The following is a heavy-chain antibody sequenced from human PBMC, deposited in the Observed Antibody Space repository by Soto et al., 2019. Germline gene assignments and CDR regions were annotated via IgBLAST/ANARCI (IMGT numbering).Heavy chain of an antibody. CDR3: ARGDSSGYYLGALWS. J-gene: IGHJ5*02. CDR2: TSGSGRSI. Sequence: EVQLVESGGGLVQPGGSLRLSCAASGFIFSSYTMNWVRQAPGKGLEWVSYTSGSGRSIYYADSVKGRFTISRDNAKNSLHLQMNSLRAEDTAVYYCARGDSSGYYLGALWSWGQGTLVTVSS. V-gene: IGHV3-48*01. CDR1: GFIFSSYT. D-gene: IGHD3-22*01.